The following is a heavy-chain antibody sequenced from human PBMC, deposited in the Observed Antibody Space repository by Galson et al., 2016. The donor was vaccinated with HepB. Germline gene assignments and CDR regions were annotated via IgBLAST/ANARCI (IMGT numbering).Heavy chain of an antibody. J-gene: IGHJ4*02. Sequence: SLRLSCAASGFTFSGYSIHWVRQAPGQGLEWVAVISTDGNTQWYAASVKGRFTVSRDNSKNTLDLQWTTLRAEDTAVFYCAREEGVHYDNSHYHGYLDYWGQGSLVTVSS. CDR2: ISTDGNTQ. V-gene: IGHV3-30-3*01. CDR1: GFTFSGYS. D-gene: IGHD3-22*01. CDR3: AREEGVHYDNSHYHGYLDY.